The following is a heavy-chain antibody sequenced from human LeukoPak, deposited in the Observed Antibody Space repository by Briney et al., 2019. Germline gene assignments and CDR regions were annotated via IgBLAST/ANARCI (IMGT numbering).Heavy chain of an antibody. D-gene: IGHD3-3*01. Sequence: GGSLRLSCAASGFTFSGSAMHWVRQASGKGLEWVGRIRSKANSYATAYAASVKGRFTISRDNSKNTLYLQMNSLRAEDTAVYYCAKAGFGVVWDAFDIWGQGTMVTVSS. CDR2: IRSKANSYAT. CDR3: AKAGFGVVWDAFDI. J-gene: IGHJ3*02. CDR1: GFTFSGSA. V-gene: IGHV3-73*01.